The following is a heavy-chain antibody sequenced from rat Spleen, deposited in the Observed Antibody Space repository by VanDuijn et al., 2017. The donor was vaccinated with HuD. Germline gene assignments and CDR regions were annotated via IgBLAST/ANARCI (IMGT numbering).Heavy chain of an antibody. CDR3: ARRRGGFAY. CDR2: ISCEGSST. Sequence: EVQLVESGGGLVQPGRSLKLSCAASGFPFSSFPMAWVRQAPKKGLEWVASISCEGSSTYYRDSVKGRFTISRDNAKSTLYLQMDSLRSEDTATYYGARRRGGFAYWGQGTLVTVSS. D-gene: IGHD4-3*01. J-gene: IGHJ3*01. V-gene: IGHV5-7*01. CDR1: GFPFSSFP.